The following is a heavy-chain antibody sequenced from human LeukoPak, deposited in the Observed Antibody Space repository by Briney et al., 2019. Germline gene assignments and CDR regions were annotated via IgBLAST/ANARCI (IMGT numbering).Heavy chain of an antibody. Sequence: SQTLSLTCAVSGGSINTGTYYWTWIRHHAGKGLEWIGCISYSGSTYYSPSLESRVSMSVDTSKNHFSLKVNSVTAADTAVYYCARGWGYYYYYMDVWGNGTTVTVSS. CDR2: ISYSGST. J-gene: IGHJ6*03. D-gene: IGHD3-16*01. CDR3: ARGWGYYYYYMDV. V-gene: IGHV4-31*11. CDR1: GGSINTGTYY.